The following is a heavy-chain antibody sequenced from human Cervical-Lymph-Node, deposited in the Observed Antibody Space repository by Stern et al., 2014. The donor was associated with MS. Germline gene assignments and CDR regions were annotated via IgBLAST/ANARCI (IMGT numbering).Heavy chain of an antibody. V-gene: IGHV3-33*01. Sequence: VQLVESGGGVVQPGRSLRLSCAASGFTFSNYGMHLVRPAPGKGLEWLAVIWYDGNKKYYADSVKGRFPISRDNSKNTLFLQMSSLTAEDTALYYCARGNWNYEGMGYWGQGTLVTVSS. J-gene: IGHJ4*02. CDR1: GFTFSNYG. CDR3: ARGNWNYEGMGY. CDR2: IWYDGNKK. D-gene: IGHD1-7*01.